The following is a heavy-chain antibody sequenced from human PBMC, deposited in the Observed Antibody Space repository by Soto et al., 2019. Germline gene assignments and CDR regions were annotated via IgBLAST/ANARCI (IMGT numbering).Heavy chain of an antibody. CDR1: GFTFSNAW. J-gene: IGHJ6*03. V-gene: IGHV3-15*01. CDR3: TTDRNVVVPVGGVLYYMDV. D-gene: IGHD2-2*01. CDR2: IKSKTDGGTT. Sequence: GGSLRLSCAASGFTFSNAWMSWVRQAPGKGLEWVGRIKSKTDGGTTDYAAPVKGRFTISRDDSKNTLYLQMNSLKTEDTAVYYCTTDRNVVVPVGGVLYYMDVWGKGTTVTVSS.